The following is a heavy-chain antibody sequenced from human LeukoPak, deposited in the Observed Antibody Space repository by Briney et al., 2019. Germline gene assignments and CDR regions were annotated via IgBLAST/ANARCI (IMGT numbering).Heavy chain of an antibody. CDR2: IRSKAYGGTT. CDR1: GFTFGEYA. V-gene: IGHV3-49*04. J-gene: IGHJ4*02. CDR3: TRGGVDSSGYQSDY. D-gene: IGHD3-22*01. Sequence: GRSLRLSCTASGFTFGEYAMSWVRQAPGKGLEWVGFIRSKAYGGTTEYAASVKGRFTISRDDSKSIAYLQMNSLKTEDTAVYYCTRGGVDSSGYQSDYWGQGTLVTVSS.